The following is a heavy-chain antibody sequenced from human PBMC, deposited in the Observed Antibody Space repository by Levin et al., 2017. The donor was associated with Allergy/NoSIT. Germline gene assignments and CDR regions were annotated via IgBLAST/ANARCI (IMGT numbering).Heavy chain of an antibody. V-gene: IGHV4-59*01. CDR2: IYYSGST. J-gene: IGHJ5*02. CDR3: AREKTNYYDSSGYYRAYNWFDP. CDR1: GGSISSYY. D-gene: IGHD3-22*01. Sequence: SETLSLTCTVSGGSISSYYWSWIRQPPGKGLEWIGYIYYSGSTNYNPSLKSRVTISVDTSKNQFSLKLSSVTAADTAVYYCAREKTNYYDSSGYYRAYNWFDPWGQGTLVTVSS.